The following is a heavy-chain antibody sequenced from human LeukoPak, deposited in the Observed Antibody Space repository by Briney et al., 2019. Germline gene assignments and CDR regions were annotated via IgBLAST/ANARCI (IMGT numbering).Heavy chain of an antibody. Sequence: SSETLSLTCTVSGGSISSYYWSWIRQPAGKGLEWIGRIYTSGSTNYNPSLKSRVTMSVDTSKNQFSLKLSSVTAADTAVYYCARDLGYDYVWGSSLGAPYYYGVDVWGQGTTVTVSS. D-gene: IGHD3-16*01. V-gene: IGHV4-4*07. CDR1: GGSISSYY. CDR2: IYTSGST. CDR3: ARDLGYDYVWGSSLGAPYYYGVDV. J-gene: IGHJ6*02.